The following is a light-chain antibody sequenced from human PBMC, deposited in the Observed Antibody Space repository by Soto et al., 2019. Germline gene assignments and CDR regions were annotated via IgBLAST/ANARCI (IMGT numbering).Light chain of an antibody. CDR3: QKYNSAPLT. CDR1: QGIGVY. CDR2: AAS. Sequence: DIQMTQSPSSLSASLGDRVTITCRASQGIGVYLAWFQQKPGKVPKLLIYAASALQSGVPSRFSGSGSGTDFTLTISSLQPEDFANYYCQKYNSAPLTFGGGTKVEIK. V-gene: IGKV1-27*01. J-gene: IGKJ4*01.